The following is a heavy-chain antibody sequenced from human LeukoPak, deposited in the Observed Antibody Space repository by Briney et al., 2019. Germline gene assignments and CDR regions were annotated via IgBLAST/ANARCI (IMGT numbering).Heavy chain of an antibody. J-gene: IGHJ4*02. CDR3: ARHWRGLDY. Sequence: PGVSLRLSCAASGFTFSSYAMHWVRQAPGKGLEWVAVISYDGSNKYYADSVKGRFTISRDNSKNTLYLQMNSLRAEDTAVYYCARHWRGLDYWGQGTLVTVSS. D-gene: IGHD1-1*01. V-gene: IGHV3-30-3*01. CDR2: ISYDGSNK. CDR1: GFTFSSYA.